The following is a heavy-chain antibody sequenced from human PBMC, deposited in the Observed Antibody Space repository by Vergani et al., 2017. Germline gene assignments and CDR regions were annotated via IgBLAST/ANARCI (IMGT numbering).Heavy chain of an antibody. Sequence: QVQLQQWGGGLLKPSETLSLTCVVNGGSFTSYHWTWIRQSPGEGLEWVGDIDHTGRPDYNPSLKSRLTMSVDKSRNLFSLTLNSVTATDTAIYFCARVNTETNCHPYYYYYMDVWGQGTAVTVS. V-gene: IGHV4-34*02. CDR3: ARVNTETNCHPYYYYYMDV. J-gene: IGHJ6*03. CDR2: IDHTGRP. D-gene: IGHD4-11*01. CDR1: GGSFTSYH.